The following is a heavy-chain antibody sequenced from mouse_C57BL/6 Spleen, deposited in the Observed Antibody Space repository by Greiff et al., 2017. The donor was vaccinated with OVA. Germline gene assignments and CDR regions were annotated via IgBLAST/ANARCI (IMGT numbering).Heavy chain of an antibody. CDR2: INPYNGDT. CDR3: SRRNYYGSSYEWYFDV. CDR1: GYSFTGYF. D-gene: IGHD1-1*01. Sequence: EVMLVESGPELVKPGDSVKISCKASGYSFTGYFMNWVMQSHGKSLEWIGRINPYNGDTFYNQKFKGKATLTVDTSSSTAHMELRSLTSDDSAVYYCSRRNYYGSSYEWYFDVWGTGTTVTVSS. V-gene: IGHV1-20*01. J-gene: IGHJ1*03.